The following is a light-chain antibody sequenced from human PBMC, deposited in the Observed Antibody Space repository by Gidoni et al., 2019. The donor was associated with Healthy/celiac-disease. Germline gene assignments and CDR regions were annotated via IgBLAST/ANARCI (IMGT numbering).Light chain of an antibody. Sequence: AIRITHSPSSLSASTGDRVTITCRASQGISSYLAWYQQKPGKAPKLLIYAASTLQSGVPSRFSGSGSGTDFTLTISGLQSEDFETYYCQQYYSHPPTFGGGTKVEIK. CDR3: QQYYSHPPT. V-gene: IGKV1-8*01. CDR1: QGISSY. CDR2: AAS. J-gene: IGKJ4*01.